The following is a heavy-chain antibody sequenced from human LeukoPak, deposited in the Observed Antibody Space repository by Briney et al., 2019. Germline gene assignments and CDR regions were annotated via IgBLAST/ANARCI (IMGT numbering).Heavy chain of an antibody. J-gene: IGHJ5*02. V-gene: IGHV4-30-4*08. CDR3: ARVGIAARPRERFDP. CDR2: IYYSGST. CDR1: GGSTSSGDYY. Sequence: SETLSLTCTVSGGSTSSGDYYWSWIRQPPGKGLEWIGYIYYSGSTYYNPSLKSRVTISVDTSKNQFSLKLSSVTAADTAVYYCARVGIAARPRERFDPWGQGTLVTVSS. D-gene: IGHD6-6*01.